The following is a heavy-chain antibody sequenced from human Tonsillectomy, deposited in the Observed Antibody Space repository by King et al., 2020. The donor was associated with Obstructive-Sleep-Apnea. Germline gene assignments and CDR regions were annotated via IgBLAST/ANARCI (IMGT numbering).Heavy chain of an antibody. V-gene: IGHV5-51*01. CDR3: ARRMDGIAAADYDYYGMDV. CDR2: IYPGYSDT. D-gene: IGHD6-13*01. CDR1: GYSFTSYW. Sequence: QLVQSGAEVKKPGESLKISCKGSGYSFTSYWIGWVRQMPGKGLEWMGIIYPGYSDTRYSPSFHGQVTISADKSISTAYLQWSSRKASDTAMYYCARRMDGIAAADYDYYGMDVWGQGTTVTVSS. J-gene: IGHJ6*02.